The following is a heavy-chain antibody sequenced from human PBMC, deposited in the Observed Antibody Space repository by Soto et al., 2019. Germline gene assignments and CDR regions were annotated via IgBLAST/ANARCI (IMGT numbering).Heavy chain of an antibody. V-gene: IGHV4-4*07. D-gene: IGHD2-21*01. CDR1: RGYVNTFH. J-gene: IGHJ4*02. Sequence: PSETLSLTCTVSRGYVNTFHWSWVRQPAGKGLEWIGRVYSSGTTDYNPSLNSRATMSVETSKNQFSLKLSSVTAADTAVYYCARDIASYAYGEGYWGQGIQVTVSS. CDR3: ARDIASYAYGEGY. CDR2: VYSSGTT.